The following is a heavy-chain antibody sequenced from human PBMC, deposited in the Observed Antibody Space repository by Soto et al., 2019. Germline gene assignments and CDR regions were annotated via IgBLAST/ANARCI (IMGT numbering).Heavy chain of an antibody. CDR3: ARWGTTGGLDV. Sequence: QVQLVESGGGVVQPGTSLRLSCVGSGFTFRSYVIHWVRQAPGKGLEWVALTSYDGSNKYYDDAVKGRFTISRDNSRNTVDLQMYSLRPEDTALYYCARWGTTGGLDVWGQGTLVSVSS. CDR2: TSYDGSNK. J-gene: IGHJ4*02. V-gene: IGHV3-30*19. CDR1: GFTFRSYV. D-gene: IGHD3-16*01.